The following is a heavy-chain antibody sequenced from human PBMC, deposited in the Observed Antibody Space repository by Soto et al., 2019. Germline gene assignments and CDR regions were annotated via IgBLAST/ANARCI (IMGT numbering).Heavy chain of an antibody. CDR3: ARGLILWFGELSRRGGYYYYMDV. Sequence: WTWIRQTPEKGLEWIGEINDSGNINYNPSLESRVTILVDTAKKQISLRLSSVTAADTAVYYCARGLILWFGELSRRGGYYYYMDVWGKGTTVTVSS. D-gene: IGHD3-10*01. V-gene: IGHV4-34*01. J-gene: IGHJ6*03. CDR2: INDSGNI.